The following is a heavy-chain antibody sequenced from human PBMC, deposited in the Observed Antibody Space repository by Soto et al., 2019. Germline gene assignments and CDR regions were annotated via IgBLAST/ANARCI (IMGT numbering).Heavy chain of an antibody. CDR2: IRSSGDRT. Sequence: EVQLLESGGGLVQPGGSLRLSCAASGFTFSSYAMSWFRQAPGKGLEWVSVIRSSGDRTYYADSVKGRFTISRDNSKNTLYMPMNSPRAEDTAVYYCAKQQGPGTPYYYAMDVWGQGTTVTVSS. CDR3: AKQQGPGTPYYYAMDV. CDR1: GFTFSSYA. J-gene: IGHJ6*02. V-gene: IGHV3-23*01. D-gene: IGHD1-1*01.